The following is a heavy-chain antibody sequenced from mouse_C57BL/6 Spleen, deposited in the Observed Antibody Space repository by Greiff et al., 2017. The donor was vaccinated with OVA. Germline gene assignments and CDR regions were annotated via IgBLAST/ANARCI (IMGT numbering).Heavy chain of an antibody. J-gene: IGHJ4*01. V-gene: IGHV1-82*01. CDR1: GYAFSSSW. CDR2: IYPGDGDT. Sequence: QVQLQQSGPELVKPGASVKISCKASGYAFSSSWMNWVKQRPGKGLEWIGRIYPGDGDTSYNGKFKGKATLTADKSSSTAYMQLSSLTSEDSAVYFCAREGETGYYAMDYWGQGTSVTVSS. CDR3: AREGETGYYAMDY. D-gene: IGHD4-1*01.